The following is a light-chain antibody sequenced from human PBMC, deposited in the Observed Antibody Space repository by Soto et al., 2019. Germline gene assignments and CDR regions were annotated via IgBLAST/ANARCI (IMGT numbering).Light chain of an antibody. Sequence: EIVLTQSPGTLSLSPGERATLSCRASQSVSSSYLAWYQQKPGQAPRLLIYGASSRATGIPDRFSGSGSGTDFTLTISRLEPEDFAVYYCQQYGRTFGQWTKVDI. CDR2: GAS. V-gene: IGKV3-20*01. J-gene: IGKJ1*01. CDR3: QQYGRT. CDR1: QSVSSSY.